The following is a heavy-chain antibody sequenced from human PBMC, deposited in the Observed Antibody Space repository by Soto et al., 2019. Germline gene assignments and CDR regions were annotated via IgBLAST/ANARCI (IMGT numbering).Heavy chain of an antibody. CDR3: ARVLRSGVYYYYYGMDV. V-gene: IGHV3-20*04. CDR2: INWNGGST. Sequence: EVQLVESGGGVVRPGGSLRLSCAASGFTFDDYGMSWVRQAPGKGLEWVSGINWNGGSTGYADSVKGRFTISRDNAKNSLYLQMNSLRAEDTALYYCARVLRSGVYYYYYGMDVWGQGTTVTVSS. J-gene: IGHJ6*02. CDR1: GFTFDDYG. D-gene: IGHD3-3*01.